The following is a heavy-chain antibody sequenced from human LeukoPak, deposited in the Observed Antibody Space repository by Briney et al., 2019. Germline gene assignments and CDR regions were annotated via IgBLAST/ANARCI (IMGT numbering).Heavy chain of an antibody. CDR2: IYSGGYT. Sequence: GGSLRLSCAASGFTVSSSYMIWVRQAPGKGLEWVSVIYSGGYTYYADSVKGRFTISRDNSKNTLYLQMNSLRAEDTAVYYCARVSFWGDADFDYWGQGTLVTVSS. CDR3: ARVSFWGDADFDY. V-gene: IGHV3-53*05. CDR1: GFTVSSSY. J-gene: IGHJ4*02. D-gene: IGHD3-3*01.